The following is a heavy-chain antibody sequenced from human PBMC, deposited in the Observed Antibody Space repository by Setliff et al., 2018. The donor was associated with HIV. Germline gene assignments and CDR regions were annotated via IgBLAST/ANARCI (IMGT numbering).Heavy chain of an antibody. CDR1: GYSFTNYA. CDR2: INTENGNT. CDR3: ARGRPDSTGYYFDY. V-gene: IGHV1-3*03. D-gene: IGHD3-22*01. Sequence: ASVKVSCKASGYSFTNYALNWVRQAPGQGLEWMGWINTENGNTKYSEEFQGRVTITRDTSASTSYMVLSSLRSEDMAVYYCARGRPDSTGYYFDYWGQGTPVTVSS. J-gene: IGHJ4*02.